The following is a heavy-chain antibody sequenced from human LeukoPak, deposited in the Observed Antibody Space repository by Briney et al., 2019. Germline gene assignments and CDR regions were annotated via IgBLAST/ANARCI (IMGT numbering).Heavy chain of an antibody. CDR2: INDNGGTT. CDR3: VKDLRGNYTFDY. Sequence: PGGSLRLSCTASGFSFSNYGMHWVRQAPGKGLEYVSGINDNGGTTHYGDSVKGRFTISRDDSKNTLYLQMSSLRGEDTALYYCVKDLRGNYTFDYWGQGTLVTVSS. J-gene: IGHJ4*02. D-gene: IGHD5-24*01. CDR1: GFSFSNYG. V-gene: IGHV3-64D*09.